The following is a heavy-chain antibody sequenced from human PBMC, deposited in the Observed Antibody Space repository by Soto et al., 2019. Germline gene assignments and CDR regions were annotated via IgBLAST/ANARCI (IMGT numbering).Heavy chain of an antibody. Sequence: QVQLQESGPGLVKPSGTLSLTCAVSGGSISSSNWWSWVRQPPGKGLEWIGEIYHSGSTNYNPSLKSRVTISVDKSMNQFSLKLSSVTAADTAVYYCARSPHCSGGSCYYWYFDLWGRGTLVTVSS. V-gene: IGHV4-4*02. CDR1: GGSISSSNW. J-gene: IGHJ2*01. CDR2: IYHSGST. D-gene: IGHD2-15*01. CDR3: ARSPHCSGGSCYYWYFDL.